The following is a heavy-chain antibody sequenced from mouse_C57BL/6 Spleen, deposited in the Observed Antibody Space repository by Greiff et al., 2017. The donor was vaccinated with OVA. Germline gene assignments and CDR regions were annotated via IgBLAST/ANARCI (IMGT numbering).Heavy chain of an antibody. CDR1: GYSFTSYY. V-gene: IGHV1-66*01. J-gene: IGHJ1*03. CDR2: IYPGSGNT. D-gene: IGHD2-3*01. CDR3: ARGNGDGYGWYFNV. Sequence: QVHVKQSGPELVKPGASVKISCKASGYSFTSYYIHWVKQRPGQGLEWIGWIYPGSGNTKYNEKFKGKATLTADTSSSTAYMQLSSLTSEDSAVYYGARGNGDGYGWYFNVWGTGTTVTVSS.